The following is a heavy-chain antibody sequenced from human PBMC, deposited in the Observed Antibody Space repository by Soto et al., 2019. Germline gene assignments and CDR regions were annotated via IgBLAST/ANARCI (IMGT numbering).Heavy chain of an antibody. Sequence: GASVKVSCKTSGDTFSIYTISWVRQAPGQGLEWMGRVLPFLDITSYSQRFQGRVTITADRSTTTAYMELTSLRSEDTAVYYCARDRDNSNWPNFDSWRQGPLVTVS. CDR1: GDTFSIYT. J-gene: IGHJ4*02. CDR3: ARDRDNSNWPNFDS. V-gene: IGHV1-69*02. D-gene: IGHD6-13*01. CDR2: VLPFLDIT.